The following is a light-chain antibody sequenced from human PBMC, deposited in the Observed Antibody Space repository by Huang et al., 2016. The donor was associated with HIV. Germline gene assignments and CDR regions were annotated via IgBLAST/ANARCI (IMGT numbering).Light chain of an antibody. J-gene: IGKJ3*01. CDR2: GAS. CDR1: QSVSRN. V-gene: IGKV3-15*01. CDR3: QQYNNWPPAT. Sequence: EIVMTQSPATLSVSPGERATLSCRASQSVSRNLAWYQQKPGQDPRLLIYGASTRATGIPARFSGSGSGTECTLTISSLQSEDFAVYYCQQYNNWPPATFGPGTKVDIK.